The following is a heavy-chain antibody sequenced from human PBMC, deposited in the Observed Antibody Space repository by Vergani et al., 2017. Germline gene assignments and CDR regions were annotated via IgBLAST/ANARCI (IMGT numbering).Heavy chain of an antibody. CDR1: GFTFSSYW. D-gene: IGHD6-13*01. CDR3: AILNGYSSSWYDYFDY. J-gene: IGHJ4*02. CDR2: ISSDGSST. V-gene: IGHV3-74*01. Sequence: EVQLVESGGGLVQPGESLRLSCTASGFTFSSYWMHWVRQAPGKGLLWVSRISSDGSSTHYADSVKGRFTISRDNAKNTLYLQLNSLRAEDTGVYYCAILNGYSSSWYDYFDYWGQGTLVTVSS.